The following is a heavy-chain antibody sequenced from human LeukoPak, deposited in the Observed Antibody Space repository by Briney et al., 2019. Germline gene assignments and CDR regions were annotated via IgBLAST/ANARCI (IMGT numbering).Heavy chain of an antibody. J-gene: IGHJ4*02. V-gene: IGHV4-34*01. Sequence: SETLSLTCAVYGGSFSGYYWSWIRQPPGKGLEWIGEINHSGSTNYNPSLKSRVIISVDTSKNQFSLKLSSVTAADTAVYYCAREDCSSTSCGALDYWGQGTLVTVFS. CDR2: INHSGST. CDR1: GGSFSGYY. D-gene: IGHD2-2*01. CDR3: AREDCSSTSCGALDY.